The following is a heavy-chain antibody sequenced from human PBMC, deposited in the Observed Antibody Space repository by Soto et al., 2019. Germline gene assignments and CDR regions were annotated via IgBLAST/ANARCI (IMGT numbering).Heavy chain of an antibody. V-gene: IGHV6-1*01. CDR1: GDSVSSNSAA. CDR2: TYYRSKWYN. Sequence: SQTLSLTCALSGDSVSSNSAAWNWIRQSPSRGLEWLGRTYYRSKWYNDYAVSVKSRITINPDTSKNQFSLQLNSVTPEDTAVYYCVRDVTMVRGVTTQSYYYYGMDVWGQGTTVTVSS. CDR3: VRDVTMVRGVTTQSYYYYGMDV. D-gene: IGHD3-10*01. J-gene: IGHJ6*02.